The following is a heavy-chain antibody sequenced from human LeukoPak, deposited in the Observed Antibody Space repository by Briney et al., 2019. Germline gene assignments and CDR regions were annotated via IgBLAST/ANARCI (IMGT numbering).Heavy chain of an antibody. J-gene: IGHJ5*02. CDR3: ARVPGGALNWFDP. Sequence: SETLSLTCTVSGGGSISSSSYYWGWIRQPPGKGLEWIGTIYYSGSTYYNPSLKSRVTISVDTSKNQFSLKLRSVTAADTAVYYCARVPGGALNWFDPWGQGILVTVSS. CDR2: IYYSGST. V-gene: IGHV4-39*01. D-gene: IGHD1-1*01. CDR1: GGGSISSSSYY.